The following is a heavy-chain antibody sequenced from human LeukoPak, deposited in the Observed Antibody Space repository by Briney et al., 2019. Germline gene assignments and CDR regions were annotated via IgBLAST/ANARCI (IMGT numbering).Heavy chain of an antibody. V-gene: IGHV3-15*01. J-gene: IGHJ4*02. Sequence: GGSLRLSCAASGFTFSNAWMSWVRQAPGKGLEWVGRIKSKTDGGTTDYAAPVKGRFTISRDDSKNTLYLQMNSLKTEDTAVYYCTTCITMIVVLPEDFWGQGTLVTVSS. CDR2: IKSKTDGGTT. CDR1: GFTFSNAW. D-gene: IGHD3-22*01. CDR3: TTCITMIVVLPEDF.